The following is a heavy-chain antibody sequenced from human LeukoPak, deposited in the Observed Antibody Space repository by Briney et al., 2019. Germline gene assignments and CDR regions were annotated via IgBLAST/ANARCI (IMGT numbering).Heavy chain of an antibody. J-gene: IGHJ5*02. Sequence: SETLSLTCTVSGGSLSSSSYYWGWIRQPPGRGREWIGSIYYSGSTYYNPSLKSRVTISVDTSKNQFSLKLSSVTAADTAVYYCARTQLWSENWFGPWGQGPLVTVSS. V-gene: IGHV4-39*07. CDR1: GGSLSSSSYY. CDR2: IYYSGST. D-gene: IGHD5-18*01. CDR3: ARTQLWSENWFGP.